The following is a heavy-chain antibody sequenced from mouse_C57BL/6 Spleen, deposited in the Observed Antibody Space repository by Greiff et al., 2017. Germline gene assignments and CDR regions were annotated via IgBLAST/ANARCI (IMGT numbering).Heavy chain of an antibody. CDR3: ARRLTTVVATGAMDY. J-gene: IGHJ4*01. CDR2: IYPGGGYT. D-gene: IGHD1-1*01. CDR1: GYTFTNYW. Sequence: VQLQQSGAELVRPGTSVKMSCKASGYTFTNYWIGWAKQRPGHGLEWIGDIYPGGGYTNYNEKFKGMATLTADKSSSTAYMQFSSLTSEDSAIYYCARRLTTVVATGAMDYWGQGTSVTVSS. V-gene: IGHV1-63*01.